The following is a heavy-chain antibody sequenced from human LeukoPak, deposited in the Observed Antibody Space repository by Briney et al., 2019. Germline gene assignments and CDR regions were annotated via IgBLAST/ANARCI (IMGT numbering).Heavy chain of an antibody. CDR3: ARDVLR. J-gene: IGHJ4*02. CDR1: GDSITSGGYY. CDR2: IYKTGST. Sequence: PSETLSLTCTVSGDSITSGGYYWSWIRQRPGKGLEWIGYIYKTGSTYYNPSPKSRVTMSVDTSRNQFSLKVNSVTAADTAVYYCARDVLRWGQGTLVTVSS. V-gene: IGHV4-31*03.